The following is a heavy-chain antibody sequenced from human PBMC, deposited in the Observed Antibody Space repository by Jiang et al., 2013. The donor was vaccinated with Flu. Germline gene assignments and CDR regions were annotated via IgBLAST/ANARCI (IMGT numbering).Heavy chain of an antibody. V-gene: IGHV3-49*05. D-gene: IGHD3-16*01. CDR1: GFTFGDYA. J-gene: IGHJ4*02. Sequence: VQLLESGGGLVKPGRSLRLSCTASGFTFGDYAMSWFRQAPGKGLEWVGFIRSKAYGGTTEYAASVKGRFTISRDDSKSIAYLQMNSLKTEDTAVYYCTRERFSDYVWGSYPLYYFDYWGQGTLVTVSS. CDR2: IRSKAYGGTT. CDR3: TRERFSDYVWGSYPLYYFDY.